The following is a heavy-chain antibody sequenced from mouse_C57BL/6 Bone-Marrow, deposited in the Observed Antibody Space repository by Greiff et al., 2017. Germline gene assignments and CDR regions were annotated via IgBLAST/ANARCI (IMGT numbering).Heavy chain of an antibody. V-gene: IGHV1-15*01. CDR1: GYTFTDYE. Sequence: VQLQESGAELVRPGASVTLSCKASGYTFTDYEMHWVKQTPVHGLEWIGAIDPETGGTAYNQKFKGEAILTADKSSSTAYMELRSLTSEDSAVYYCTRDYYGSSFFDYWGQGTTLTVSS. CDR2: IDPETGGT. D-gene: IGHD1-1*01. J-gene: IGHJ2*01. CDR3: TRDYYGSSFFDY.